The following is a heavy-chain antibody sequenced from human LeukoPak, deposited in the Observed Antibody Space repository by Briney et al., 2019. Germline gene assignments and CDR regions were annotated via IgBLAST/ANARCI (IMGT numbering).Heavy chain of an antibody. CDR3: AGGIQAGNYFDP. Sequence: GGSLRLSCAASGFSVNNKYMSWVRQAPGKGRAGVSIIYSGGTTFYADSVKSRFTISRDNSKNTLYLQMSSLRAEDTAVYYCAGGIQAGNYFDPWGQGTLVTVSS. CDR1: GFSVNNKY. CDR2: IYSGGTT. V-gene: IGHV3-53*01. J-gene: IGHJ5*02.